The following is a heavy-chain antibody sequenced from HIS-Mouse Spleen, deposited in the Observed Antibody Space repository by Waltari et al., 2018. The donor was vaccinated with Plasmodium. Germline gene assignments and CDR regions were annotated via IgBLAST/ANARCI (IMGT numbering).Heavy chain of an antibody. J-gene: IGHJ4*02. Sequence: QLQLQESGPGLVKPSATLSPTCNVPGCSISRSSFSWGRIRQPPGKGLAWIGSIYYSGSTYYNPSLKSRVTISVDTSKNQFSLKLSSVTAADTAVYYCARELYGSGSYYDYWGQGTLVTVSS. V-gene: IGHV4-39*07. D-gene: IGHD3-10*01. CDR2: IYYSGST. CDR3: ARELYGSGSYYDY. CDR1: GCSISRSSFS.